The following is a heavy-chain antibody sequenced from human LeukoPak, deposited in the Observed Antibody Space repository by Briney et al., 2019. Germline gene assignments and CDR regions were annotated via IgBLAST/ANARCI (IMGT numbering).Heavy chain of an antibody. D-gene: IGHD2-2*01. V-gene: IGHV4-34*01. CDR3: ARVSELGYCSSTSCSQYNWFDP. CDR1: GGSFSGYY. J-gene: IGHJ5*02. Sequence: SETLSLTCAVYGGSFSGYYWSWIRQPPGKGLEWIGEINHSGSTNYNPSLKSRVTISVDTSKNQFSLRLSSVTAADTAVYYCARVSELGYCSSTSCSQYNWFDPWGQGTLVTVSS. CDR2: INHSGST.